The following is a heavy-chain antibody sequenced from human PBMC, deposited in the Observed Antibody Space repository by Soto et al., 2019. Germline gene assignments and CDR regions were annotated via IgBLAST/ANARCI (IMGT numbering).Heavy chain of an antibody. V-gene: IGHV3-43*01. Sequence: LRLSCAASGFTFDDYTMHWVRQAPGKGLEWVSLISWDGGSTYYADSVKGRFTISRDNSKNSLYLQMNSLRTEDTALYYCAKALGRGVRAYYYYGMDVWGQGTTVTVSS. CDR3: AKALGRGVRAYYYYGMDV. J-gene: IGHJ6*02. CDR2: ISWDGGST. D-gene: IGHD3-16*01. CDR1: GFTFDDYT.